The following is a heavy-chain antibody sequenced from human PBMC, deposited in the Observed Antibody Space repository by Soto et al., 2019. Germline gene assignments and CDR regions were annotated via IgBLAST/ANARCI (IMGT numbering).Heavy chain of an antibody. V-gene: IGHV3-33*01. D-gene: IGHD5-12*01. CDR2: IWYDGSNK. J-gene: IGHJ4*02. CDR1: GFTFSSYG. CDR3: ARGARRWLRSYFDY. Sequence: QVQLVESGGGVVQPGRSLRLSCAASGFTFSSYGMHWVRQAPGKGLEWVAVIWYDGSNKYYADSVKGRFTISRDNSKNTLYLQMNSLRAEDTAVYYCARGARRWLRSYFDYWGQGTLVTVSS.